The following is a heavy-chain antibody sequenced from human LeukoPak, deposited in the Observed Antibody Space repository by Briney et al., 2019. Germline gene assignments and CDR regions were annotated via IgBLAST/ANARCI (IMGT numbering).Heavy chain of an antibody. CDR3: ARDEGTWFTY. Sequence: SETLSLTCTVSGGSISSSSYYWGWIRQPPGKGLEWIGSIYYSGSTYYNPSLKSRVTISVDTSKNQFSLKLSSVTAADTAVYYCARDEGTWFTYWGQGTLVTVSS. CDR2: IYYSGST. V-gene: IGHV4-39*07. J-gene: IGHJ4*02. D-gene: IGHD1-1*01. CDR1: GGSISSSSYY.